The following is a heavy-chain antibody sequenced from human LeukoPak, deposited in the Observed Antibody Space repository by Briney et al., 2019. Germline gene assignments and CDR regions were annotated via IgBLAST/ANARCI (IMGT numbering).Heavy chain of an antibody. CDR2: IRYDGSKK. V-gene: IGHV3-30*02. Sequence: PGWSLRLSCAASGFIFSSYGMHWLRQAPGKGLEWVAFIRYDGSKKYYADSVKGRFTISRENSKNTLYLQMNSLRAEDTAVYYCARDQSASSGYYRFDYWGQGTLVTVSS. CDR1: GFIFSSYG. CDR3: ARDQSASSGYYRFDY. D-gene: IGHD3-22*01. J-gene: IGHJ4*02.